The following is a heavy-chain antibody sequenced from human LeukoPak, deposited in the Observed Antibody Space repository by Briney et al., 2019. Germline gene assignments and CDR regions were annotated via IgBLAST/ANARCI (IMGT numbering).Heavy chain of an antibody. V-gene: IGHV3-48*03. Sequence: GGSLRLSCAASGFTFSSYEMNWVRQAPGKGLEWVSYISSSGDSIHYADSVKGRFTISRDNPKNTLYLQMNSLRTEDTATYYCARQFSGYDEYYYYYYMDVWGKGTTVTISS. CDR1: GFTFSSYE. CDR3: ARQFSGYDEYYYYYYMDV. CDR2: ISSSGDSI. D-gene: IGHD5-12*01. J-gene: IGHJ6*03.